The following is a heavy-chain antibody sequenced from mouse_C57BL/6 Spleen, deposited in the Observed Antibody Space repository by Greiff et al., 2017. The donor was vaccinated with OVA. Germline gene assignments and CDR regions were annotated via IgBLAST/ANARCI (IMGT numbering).Heavy chain of an antibody. CDR3: ARGAGTERYFDY. V-gene: IGHV1-72*01. D-gene: IGHD3-3*01. CDR2: IDPTIGGT. J-gene: IGHJ2*01. CDR1: GYTFNSYW. Sequence: QVQLQQPGAELVKPGASVKLSCKASGYTFNSYWMHWVKKRPGRGLEWIGMIDPTIGGTKSNEKCKSKATLTVDKPSSTAYMQLSSLTSEDSAVYYCARGAGTERYFDYWGQGTTLTVSS.